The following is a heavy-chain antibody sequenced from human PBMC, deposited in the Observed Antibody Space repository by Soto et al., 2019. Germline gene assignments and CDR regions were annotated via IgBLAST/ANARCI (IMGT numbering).Heavy chain of an antibody. CDR2: TYYRSRWYY. CDR1: GDSVSSNSAG. D-gene: IGHD1-26*01. CDR3: ARGEQYSGRIFDY. J-gene: IGHJ4*01. Sequence: SQTLSLTCAITGDSVSSNSAGWSWVRQSPSRGLEWLGRTYYRSRWYYEYAVSVRGRITINPDTSKNQYSLQLNSVTPEDTAVYFCARGEQYSGRIFDYWGQGTLVTVSS. V-gene: IGHV6-1*01.